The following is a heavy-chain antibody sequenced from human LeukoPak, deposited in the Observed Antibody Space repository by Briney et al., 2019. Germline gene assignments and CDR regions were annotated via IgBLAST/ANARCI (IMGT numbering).Heavy chain of an antibody. CDR2: IHPEGNEK. J-gene: IGHJ4*02. D-gene: IGHD2-15*01. CDR1: GFSFTNFW. Sequence: GGSLRLSCPVSGFSFTNFWMSWVRQAPGRGLEWVANIHPEGNEKYHVESVKGRFTISRDNTKNLLFLQMNGLRVEDTAVYYCARGRYCSGGSCQRLDYWGQGTLVTVSS. CDR3: ARGRYCSGGSCQRLDY. V-gene: IGHV3-7*01.